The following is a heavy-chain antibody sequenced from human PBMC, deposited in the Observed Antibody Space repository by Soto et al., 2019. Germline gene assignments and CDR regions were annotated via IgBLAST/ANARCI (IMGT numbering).Heavy chain of an antibody. Sequence: QVQLQESGPGLVKPSETLSLTCTVSGGSITNYYCSWFRQPPGKGLELIGYIQYYGYSAYNLSLKRRVTMSMDTSKTQFSLMLEAVTATDTAVYYCARHGFGSLHGLVDVWGQGTTVIVSS. CDR3: ARHGFGSLHGLVDV. V-gene: IGHV4-59*08. J-gene: IGHJ6*02. CDR2: IQYYGYS. CDR1: GGSITNYY. D-gene: IGHD3-10*01.